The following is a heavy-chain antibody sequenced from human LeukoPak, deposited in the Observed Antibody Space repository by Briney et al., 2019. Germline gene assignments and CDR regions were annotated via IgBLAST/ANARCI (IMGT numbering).Heavy chain of an antibody. J-gene: IGHJ4*02. D-gene: IGHD6-6*01. V-gene: IGHV3-11*04. CDR3: ARIGYSSSCFDY. CDR2: ISSRGTTI. Sequence: PGGSLRLSCAASGFTFSDYYISWIRQAPGKGLEWVAYISSRGTTIHYAEYVKGRFTISRDNAKHSLYLQMNSLRAEDTAVYYCARIGYSSSCFDYWGQGTLVTVPS. CDR1: GFTFSDYY.